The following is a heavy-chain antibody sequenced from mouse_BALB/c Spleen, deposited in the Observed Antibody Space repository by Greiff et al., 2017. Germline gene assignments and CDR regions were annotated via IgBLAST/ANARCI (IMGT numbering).Heavy chain of an antibody. V-gene: IGHV5-4*02. CDR3: ARGKANWSWFAY. Sequence: VQLVESGGGLVKPGGSLKLSCAASGFTFSDYYMYWVRQTPEKRLEWVATISDGGSYTYYPDSVKGRFTISRDNAKNNLYLQMSSLKSEDTAMYYCARGKANWSWFAYWGQGTLVTVSA. CDR2: ISDGGSYT. D-gene: IGHD4-1*01. CDR1: GFTFSDYY. J-gene: IGHJ3*01.